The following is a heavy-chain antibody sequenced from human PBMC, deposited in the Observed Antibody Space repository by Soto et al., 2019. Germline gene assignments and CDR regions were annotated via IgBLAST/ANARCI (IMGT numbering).Heavy chain of an antibody. CDR1: GGSISSYY. V-gene: IGHV4-59*01. D-gene: IGHD1-7*01. CDR3: ARAGLELLLFDY. J-gene: IGHJ4*02. Sequence: PSETLSLTCTVSGGSISSYYWSWIRQPPGKGLEWIGYIYYSGSTNYNPSLKSRVTISVDTSKNQFSLKLSSVTAADTAVYYCARAGLELLLFDYWGQGTLVTVSS. CDR2: IYYSGST.